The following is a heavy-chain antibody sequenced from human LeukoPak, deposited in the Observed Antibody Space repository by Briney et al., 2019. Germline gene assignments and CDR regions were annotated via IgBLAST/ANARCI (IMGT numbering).Heavy chain of an antibody. CDR3: ARGTLALGFGELLLDI. CDR1: GYTFTSYY. CDR2: INPSGGST. Sequence: ASVKVSCKASGYTFTSYYMHWVRQAPGQGLEWMGIINPSGGSTSYAQKFQGRVTMTRDTPTSTVYKELSSLRSEDTAVYYCARGTLALGFGELLLDIWGQGTMVTVSS. D-gene: IGHD3-10*01. J-gene: IGHJ3*02. V-gene: IGHV1-46*01.